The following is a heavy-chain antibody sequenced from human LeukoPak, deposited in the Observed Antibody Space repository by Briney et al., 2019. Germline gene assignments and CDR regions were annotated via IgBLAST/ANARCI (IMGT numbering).Heavy chain of an antibody. CDR3: GKGETFGSGWYGGVYY. CDR2: ISWNGGSI. V-gene: IGHV3-9*01. D-gene: IGHD6-19*01. Sequence: GRSLRLSCAASGFTFDDYSMHWVRQAPGKGLEWVAGISWNGGSIGYADSVKGRFTITRDNAKNSLYLQMNSLRAEDTALYYGGKGETFGSGWYGGVYYWGQGTLVTVS. J-gene: IGHJ4*02. CDR1: GFTFDDYS.